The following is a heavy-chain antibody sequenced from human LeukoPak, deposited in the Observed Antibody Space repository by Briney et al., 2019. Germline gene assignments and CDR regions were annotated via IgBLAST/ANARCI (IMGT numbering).Heavy chain of an antibody. CDR3: ARARWGAAAGSYAFDI. V-gene: IGHV3-48*01. D-gene: IGHD6-13*01. J-gene: IGHJ3*02. CDR2: ISSSSSTI. CDR1: GFTFRNYW. Sequence: GGSLRLSCAVSGFTFRNYWMTWVRQAPGKGLEWVSYISSSSSTIYYADSVKGRFTISRDNAKNSLYLQMNSLRAEDTAVYYCARARWGAAAGSYAFDIWGQGTMVTVSS.